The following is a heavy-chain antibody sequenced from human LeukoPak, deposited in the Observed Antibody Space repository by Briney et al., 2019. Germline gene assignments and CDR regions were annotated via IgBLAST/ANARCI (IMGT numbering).Heavy chain of an antibody. CDR2: ISYDGSNK. CDR1: GFTFSSYG. CDR3: ARWFTNGRGFFDY. J-gene: IGHJ4*02. V-gene: IGHV3-30*03. Sequence: PGGSLRLSCAASGFTFSSYGMHWVRQAPGKGLEWVAVISYDGSNKYYADSVKGRFTISRDNSKNTLYLQMNSLRAEDTAVYYCARWFTNGRGFFDYWGQGILVTVSS. D-gene: IGHD2-8*01.